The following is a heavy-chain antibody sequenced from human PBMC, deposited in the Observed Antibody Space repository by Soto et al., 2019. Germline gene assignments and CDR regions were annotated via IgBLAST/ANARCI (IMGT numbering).Heavy chain of an antibody. V-gene: IGHV4-34*01. CDR2: INHSGST. CDR3: ASARADYGDYVTGDY. CDR1: GGSFSGYY. J-gene: IGHJ4*02. Sequence: SETLSLTCAVYGGSFSGYYWSWIRQPPGKGLEWIGEINHSGSTNYNPSLKSRVTISVDTSKNQFSLKLSSVTAADTAVYYCASARADYGDYVTGDYWGQGTLVTVSS. D-gene: IGHD4-17*01.